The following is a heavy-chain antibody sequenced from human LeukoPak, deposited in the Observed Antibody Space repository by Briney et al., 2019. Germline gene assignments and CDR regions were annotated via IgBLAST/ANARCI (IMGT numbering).Heavy chain of an antibody. CDR1: GGSISSSNFY. D-gene: IGHD6-19*01. Sequence: SETLSLTCTVSGGSISSSNFYWGWIRQPPGKGLEWIGSIYYSGSTYCNPSLKSRVTISVDTSKNQFSLKLSSVTAADTAVYYCARDSSGWYLSAFDIWGQGTMVTVSS. CDR2: IYYSGST. V-gene: IGHV4-39*07. J-gene: IGHJ3*02. CDR3: ARDSSGWYLSAFDI.